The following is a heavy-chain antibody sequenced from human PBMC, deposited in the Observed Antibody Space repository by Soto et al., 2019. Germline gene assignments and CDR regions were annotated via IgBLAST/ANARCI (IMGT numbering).Heavy chain of an antibody. CDR1: GFTFSSYA. J-gene: IGHJ4*02. D-gene: IGHD6-19*01. CDR2: ISGSGGST. V-gene: IGHV3-23*01. CDR3: ASRSSGWYFDY. Sequence: EVQLLESGGGLVQPGGSLRLSCAASGFTFSSYAMNWVRQGPGKGLEWVSVISGSGGSTYYADSVKGRFTISRDNSKNTLYQQMNSLRAEDTAVYYCASRSSGWYFDYWGQGTLVTVSS.